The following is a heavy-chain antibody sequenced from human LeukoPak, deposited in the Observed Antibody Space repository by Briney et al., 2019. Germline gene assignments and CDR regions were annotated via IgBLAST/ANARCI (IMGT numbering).Heavy chain of an antibody. V-gene: IGHV1-46*02. CDR3: ARGADQEFDF. CDR1: GHTFNNHF. J-gene: IGHJ4*02. Sequence: ASVTVSCKSSGHTFNNHFIHWVRQAPGQGLEWMGVINPRDGTTRTSQNFQGRVTMTRDTSTSTLYMDLSSLRSEDTATYFCARGADQEFDFWGQGTLVTVSS. CDR2: INPRDGTT.